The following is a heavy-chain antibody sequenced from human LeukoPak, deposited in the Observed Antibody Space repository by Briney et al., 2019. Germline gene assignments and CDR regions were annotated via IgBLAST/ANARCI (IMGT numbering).Heavy chain of an antibody. V-gene: IGHV4-31*03. CDR3: ARAVGSGSYNFDY. J-gene: IGHJ4*02. CDR2: IYYSGGT. D-gene: IGHD3-10*01. CDR1: GGSISSGGYY. Sequence: PSETLSLTCTVSGGSISSGGYYWSWIRQHPGKGLEWIGYIYYSGGTYYNPSLKSRVTISVDTSKNQFSLKLSSVTAADTAVYYCARAVGSGSYNFDYWGQGTLVTVSP.